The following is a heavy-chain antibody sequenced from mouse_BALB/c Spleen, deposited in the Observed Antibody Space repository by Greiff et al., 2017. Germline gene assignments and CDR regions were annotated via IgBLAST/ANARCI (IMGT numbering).Heavy chain of an antibody. CDR3: ARLDGPWYFDV. D-gene: IGHD2-3*01. CDR1: GYAFSSSW. V-gene: IGHV1-82*01. CDR2: IYPGDGDT. J-gene: IGHJ1*01. Sequence: QVQLKQSGPELVKPGASVKISCKASGYAFSSSWMNWVKQRPGQGLEWIGRIYPGDGDTNYNGKFKGKATLTADKSSSTAYMQLSSLTSVDSAVYFCARLDGPWYFDVWGAGTTVTVSS.